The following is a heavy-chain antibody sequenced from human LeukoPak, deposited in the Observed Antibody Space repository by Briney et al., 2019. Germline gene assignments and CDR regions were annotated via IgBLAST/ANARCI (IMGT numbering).Heavy chain of an antibody. Sequence: GGSLRLSCAASGITFSSYAMHWVRQAPGKGLEWVAVISYDGSNKYYADSVKGRFTISRDNAKNSLYLQMNSLRAEDTAVYYCAKEYVYHFDYWGQGTLVAVSS. J-gene: IGHJ4*02. CDR2: ISYDGSNK. V-gene: IGHV3-30-3*01. CDR3: AKEYVYHFDY. CDR1: GITFSSYA. D-gene: IGHD2-2*01.